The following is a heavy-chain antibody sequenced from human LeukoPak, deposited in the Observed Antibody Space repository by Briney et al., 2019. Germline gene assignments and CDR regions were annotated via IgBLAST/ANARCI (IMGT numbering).Heavy chain of an antibody. CDR3: ARGQWFRAF. V-gene: IGHV4-61*02. CDR1: GGSISSGGYY. D-gene: IGHD3-10*01. Sequence: SQTLSLTCTVSGGSISSGGYYWSWIRQPAGKGLEWIGRIYTSGSTNYNPSLKSRVTISVDTSKNQFSLKLSSVTAADTAVYYCARGQWFRAFWSRGTPVTVSS. CDR2: IYTSGST. J-gene: IGHJ4*02.